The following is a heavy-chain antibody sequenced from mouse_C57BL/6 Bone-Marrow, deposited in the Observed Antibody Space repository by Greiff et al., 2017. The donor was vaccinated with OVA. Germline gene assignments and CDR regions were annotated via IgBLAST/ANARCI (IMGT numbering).Heavy chain of an antibody. Sequence: VHVKQSGTVLVRPGASVKLSCKTSGYTFTSYWMHWVKQRPGQGLEWIGAVYPGNSDTSYNQKFKGKSKLTAVTSASTACMELSSLTNEDSAVYYCKRWGKGGWFAYWGQGTLVTVSA. CDR3: KRWGKGGWFAY. CDR1: GYTFTSYW. J-gene: IGHJ3*01. CDR2: VYPGNSDT. V-gene: IGHV1-5*01. D-gene: IGHD1-3*01.